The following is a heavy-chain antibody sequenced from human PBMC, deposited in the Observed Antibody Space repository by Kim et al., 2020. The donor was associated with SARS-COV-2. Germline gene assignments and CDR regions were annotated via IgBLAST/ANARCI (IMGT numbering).Heavy chain of an antibody. CDR1: GGSFSGYY. J-gene: IGHJ6*02. Sequence: SETLSLTCAVYGGSFSGYYWSWIRQPPGKGLEWIGEINHSGSTNYNPSLKSRVTISVDTSKNQFSLKLSSVTAADTAVYYCSGEIDYYYGMDVWGQGTTVTAPS. CDR2: INHSGST. V-gene: IGHV4-34*01. CDR3: SGEIDYYYGMDV.